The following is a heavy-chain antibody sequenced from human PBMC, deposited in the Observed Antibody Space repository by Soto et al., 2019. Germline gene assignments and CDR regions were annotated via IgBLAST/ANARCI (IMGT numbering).Heavy chain of an antibody. CDR1: GYRFTSYW. J-gene: IGHJ4*02. V-gene: IGHV5-51*01. CDR3: VRSSSSRGRYSFDY. CDR2: IYPGDSDT. D-gene: IGHD6-6*01. Sequence: GESLKISCKGSGYRFTSYWIGWVRQMPGKGLEWMGIIYPGDSDTRYSPSFQGQVTISADKSISTAYLQWSSMKASDTAMYYCVRSSSSRGRYSFDYWGQGTLVTVSS.